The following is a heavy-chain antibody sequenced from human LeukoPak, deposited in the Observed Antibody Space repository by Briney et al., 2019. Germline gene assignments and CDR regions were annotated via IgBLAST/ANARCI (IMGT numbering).Heavy chain of an antibody. CDR1: GFTFTSYY. CDR2: INQHGDEK. Sequence: GGSLRLSCEASGFTFTSYYMSWVRQAPGKGLEWVANINQHGDEKFYVDSVKGRFTVSRDNAKNSLFLQMNSLRDEDTAVYYCARMRSYYTGFDYWGQGTLVTVSS. V-gene: IGHV3-7*01. CDR3: ARMRSYYTGFDY. J-gene: IGHJ4*02. D-gene: IGHD1-26*01.